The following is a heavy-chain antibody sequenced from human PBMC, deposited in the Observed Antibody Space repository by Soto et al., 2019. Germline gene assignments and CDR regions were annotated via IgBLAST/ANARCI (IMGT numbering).Heavy chain of an antibody. Sequence: QLQLQESGPVLVKPSETLSLTCTVSGGSISSSSYYWGWIRQPPGKGLEWIGSIYYSGSTYYNPSLTRRVTISVDTAKNQFSLKLSSVTAADTAVYYCARRPGAYGSTGYYYYYMDVWGKGTTVTVSS. J-gene: IGHJ6*03. CDR1: GGSISSSSYY. V-gene: IGHV4-39*01. CDR3: ARRPGAYGSTGYYYYYMDV. D-gene: IGHD3-10*01. CDR2: IYYSGST.